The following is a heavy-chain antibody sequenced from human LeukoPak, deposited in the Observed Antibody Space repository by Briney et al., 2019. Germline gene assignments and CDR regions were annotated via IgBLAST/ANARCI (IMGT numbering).Heavy chain of an antibody. CDR1: GFTFSDYY. Sequence: PGGPLRLSCAASGFTFSDYYMSWIRQAPGKGLERVSYISSSGSTIYYADSVKGRFTISRDNAKNSLYLQMNSLRAEDTAVYYCARGPDPYYDFWSGYYTYYYYYYMDVWGKGTTVTVSS. D-gene: IGHD3-3*01. CDR3: ARGPDPYYDFWSGYYTYYYYYYMDV. J-gene: IGHJ6*03. CDR2: ISSSGSTI. V-gene: IGHV3-11*04.